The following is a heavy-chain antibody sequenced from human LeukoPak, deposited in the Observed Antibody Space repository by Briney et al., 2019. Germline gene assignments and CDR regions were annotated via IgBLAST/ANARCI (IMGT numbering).Heavy chain of an antibody. J-gene: IGHJ4*02. D-gene: IGHD6-19*01. Sequence: PSETPSLTCAVYGGSFSGYYWSWIRQPPGKGLEWIGEINHSGSTNYNPSLKSRVTISVDTSKNQFSLKLSSVTAADTAVYYCAGTVAVAGNRNDYWGQGTLVTVSS. CDR1: GGSFSGYY. CDR3: AGTVAVAGNRNDY. V-gene: IGHV4-34*01. CDR2: INHSGST.